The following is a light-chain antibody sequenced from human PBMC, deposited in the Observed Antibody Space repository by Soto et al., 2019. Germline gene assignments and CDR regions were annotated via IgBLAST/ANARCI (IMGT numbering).Light chain of an antibody. CDR3: CSYTRSDTLYV. CDR2: DVT. J-gene: IGLJ1*01. Sequence: QSVLTQPASVSGAPGQSITISCTGTRSDVGGYTYVSWYRQHPGKAPKLIIHDVTIRPSGVSNRFSGSKSVNTASLTIFGLQAEDEADYFCCSYTRSDTLYVFGTGTKVTVL. V-gene: IGLV2-14*01. CDR1: RSDVGGYTY.